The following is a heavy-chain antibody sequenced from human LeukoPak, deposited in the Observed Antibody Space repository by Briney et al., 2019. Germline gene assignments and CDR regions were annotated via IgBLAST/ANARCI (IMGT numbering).Heavy chain of an antibody. CDR2: IRYDGSSK. V-gene: IGHV3-30*02. J-gene: IGHJ4*02. D-gene: IGHD2-2*01. CDR1: GFTFSSYG. Sequence: GGSLRLSCAASGFTFSSYGIHWVRQAPGNGLEFVAYIRYDGSSKYYADSVKGRFTISRGNSKNTVYLQMNSLRAEDTAVYYCGKGIVVVPAVVDDWGQGTLVTVSS. CDR3: GKGIVVVPAVVDD.